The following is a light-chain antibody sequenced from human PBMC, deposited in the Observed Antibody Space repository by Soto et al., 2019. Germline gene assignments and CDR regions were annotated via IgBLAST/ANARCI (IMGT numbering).Light chain of an antibody. V-gene: IGLV3-21*04. CDR2: YDG. Sequence: SYELTQPPSVSVAPGKTASITCEGNNIGRKSVHWYQQRPGQAPMVVIYYDGDRPSGIPERFSGSNSGTAATLTISRVEAGDEADYYCQVWDSSVDHIILGGGTKLTVL. CDR1: NIGRKS. CDR3: QVWDSSVDHII. J-gene: IGLJ2*01.